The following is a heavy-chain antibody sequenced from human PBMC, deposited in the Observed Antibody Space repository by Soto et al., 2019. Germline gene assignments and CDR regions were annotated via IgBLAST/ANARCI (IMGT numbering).Heavy chain of an antibody. Sequence: QVQLVQSGAEVKNPVSSVRVSCKASGGTFSSYTLNWVRQAPGQGLEWMGRIIPILSMSTYAQKFQGRVSIIADKSTTTAYMTLSSLRSDDTAIYYCARSYGSGSRPFDYWGQGTLVTVSS. V-gene: IGHV1-69*02. CDR3: ARSYGSGSRPFDY. CDR2: IIPILSMS. CDR1: GGTFSSYT. D-gene: IGHD3-10*01. J-gene: IGHJ4*02.